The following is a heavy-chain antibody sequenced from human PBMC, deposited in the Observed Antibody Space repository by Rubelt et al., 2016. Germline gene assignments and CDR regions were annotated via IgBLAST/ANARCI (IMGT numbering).Heavy chain of an antibody. J-gene: IGHJ4*02. CDR3: ARDFQLGWEGYHFDY. D-gene: IGHD7-27*01. V-gene: IGHV3-23*01. CDR2: ISGNGRST. Sequence: KSQRGGLEWVSLISGNGRSTYDADSVKGRFSISRDNSKNTLYLQMNSLRAEDTAVYYCARDFQLGWEGYHFDYWGQGTLVTVFS.